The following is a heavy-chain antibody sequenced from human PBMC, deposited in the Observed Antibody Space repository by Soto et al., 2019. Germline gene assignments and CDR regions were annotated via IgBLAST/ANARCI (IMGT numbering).Heavy chain of an antibody. CDR2: IKGDGSST. V-gene: IGHV3-74*01. J-gene: IGHJ4*02. CDR1: GFTFSGYW. D-gene: IGHD1-26*01. Sequence: EVQLVESGGGLVQPGGSLRLSCAASGFTFSGYWMHWVRQVPGKGLVWVSRIKGDGSSTSYADSVKGRFTISRDNAKNTRYLKMNNLRPEDTAVYYCARDPFGATKYWGQGTLVTVSS. CDR3: ARDPFGATKY.